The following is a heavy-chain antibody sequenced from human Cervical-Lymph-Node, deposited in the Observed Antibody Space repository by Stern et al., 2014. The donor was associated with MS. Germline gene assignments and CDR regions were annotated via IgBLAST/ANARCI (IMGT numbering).Heavy chain of an antibody. CDR1: GFTFSSYA. D-gene: IGHD6-19*01. J-gene: IGHJ4*02. CDR2: LRGSGDSA. CDR3: AKEGILVASFDY. Sequence: EVQLVESGGSLVQPGGSLRLSCAASGFTFSSYAMNWVRQAPGKGLEWVLALRGSGDSAYYAASVKGRLPIPRDNSKNTLYLQMNSLRADDTAVYYCAKEGILVASFDYWGQGTLVTVSS. V-gene: IGHV3-23*04.